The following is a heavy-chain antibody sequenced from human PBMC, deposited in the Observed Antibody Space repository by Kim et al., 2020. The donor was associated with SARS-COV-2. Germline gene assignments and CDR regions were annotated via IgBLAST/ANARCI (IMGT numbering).Heavy chain of an antibody. J-gene: IGHJ4*02. CDR2: VKYDGDT. V-gene: IGHV4-59*01. CDR1: GGSISGFY. Sequence: SETLSLTCTVSGGSISGFYWSWIRQPPGKRLEWIGYVKYDGDTNYNPSLESRVTMSVDKAKNQFSLKLNSVTAADTATYYCARDSPGADRLDHWGQGILLTVSS. CDR3: ARDSPGADRLDH.